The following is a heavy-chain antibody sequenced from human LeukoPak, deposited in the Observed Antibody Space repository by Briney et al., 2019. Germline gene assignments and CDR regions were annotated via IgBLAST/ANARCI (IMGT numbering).Heavy chain of an antibody. D-gene: IGHD5-18*01. CDR2: INPSGGST. CDR1: GYTFTSYY. CDR3: ARGGRDSYARDYFDY. J-gene: IGHJ4*02. V-gene: IGHV1-46*01. Sequence: ASVKVSCKASGYTFTSYYMHWVRQAPGQGLEWMGIINPSGGSTSYAQKFQGRVTMTRDTSTSTVYMELSSLRSEDAAVYYCARGGRDSYARDYFDYWGQGTLVTVSS.